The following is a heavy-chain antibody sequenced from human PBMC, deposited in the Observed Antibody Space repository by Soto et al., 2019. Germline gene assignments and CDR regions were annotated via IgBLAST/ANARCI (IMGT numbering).Heavy chain of an antibody. CDR3: ARIRGYCSGLDV. CDR1: GFPLSTYG. CDR2: ITGTGGDT. D-gene: IGHD1-26*01. J-gene: IGHJ6*02. V-gene: IGHV3-23*01. Sequence: EVQLLESGGGLVQPGGSLRLSCAASGFPLSTYGMSWVRQAPGKGLEWVSSITGTGGDTYYADSVKGRFTSSRDNSNNMLYLQMNSLRVEDTAVYYCARIRGYCSGLDVWGQGTTITVSS.